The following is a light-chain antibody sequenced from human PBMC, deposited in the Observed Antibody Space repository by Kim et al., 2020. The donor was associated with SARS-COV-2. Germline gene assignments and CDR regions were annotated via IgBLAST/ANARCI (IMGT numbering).Light chain of an antibody. CDR3: QQYGSSPPRYT. V-gene: IGKV3-20*01. CDR2: GVS. J-gene: IGKJ2*01. Sequence: PGERATLSCRASQSVSSSYLAWYQQKPGQAPRLLIYGVSSRATGIPDRFSGSGSGTDFTLTISRLEPEDFAVYYCQQYGSSPPRYTFGQGTKLEIK. CDR1: QSVSSSY.